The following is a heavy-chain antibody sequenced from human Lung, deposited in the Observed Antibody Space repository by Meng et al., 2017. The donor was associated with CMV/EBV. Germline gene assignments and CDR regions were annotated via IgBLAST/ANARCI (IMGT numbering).Heavy chain of an antibody. Sequence: ASXXVSXKTSGYTFTGYGISWVRQAPGQGLEWMGWINTYNDDKTYVQKFQTRVTMTTDRSTSTAYMELRNLRSDDTAVYYCARDRVGGPTFDYWCQGPLVTVSS. CDR2: INTYNDDK. V-gene: IGHV1-18*01. CDR1: GYTFTGYG. J-gene: IGHJ4*01. D-gene: IGHD3-16*01. CDR3: ARDRVGGPTFDY.